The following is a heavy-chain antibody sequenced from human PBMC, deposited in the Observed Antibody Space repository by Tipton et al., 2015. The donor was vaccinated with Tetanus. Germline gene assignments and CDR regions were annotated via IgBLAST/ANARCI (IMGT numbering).Heavy chain of an antibody. J-gene: IGHJ4*02. CDR2: IYQTDST. D-gene: IGHD5-24*01. Sequence: TLSLTSTVSGASINAGGYLWTWVRQQPGKGLEWLGYIYQTDSTYYNPSVRSRLTLSLQRSKNQVSLNLRSVTAAGAGIYYCARGITDGYNRRFDYWGQGTLVTVSS. CDR1: GASINAGGYL. CDR3: ARGITDGYNRRFDY. V-gene: IGHV4-30-2*01.